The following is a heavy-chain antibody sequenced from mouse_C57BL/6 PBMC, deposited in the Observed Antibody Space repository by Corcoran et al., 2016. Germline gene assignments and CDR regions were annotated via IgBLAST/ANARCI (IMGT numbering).Heavy chain of an antibody. V-gene: IGHV1-26*01. J-gene: IGHJ3*01. CDR2: INPNNGGT. CDR3: AAWFAY. Sequence: EVQLQQSGPELVKPGASVKISCKASGYTFTDYYMNWVKQSNGKSLEWIGDINPNNGGTSYNQKFKGKATLTVDKSSSTAYMELRSLTSEDSAVYYCAAWFAYWGQGTLVTVSA. CDR1: GYTFTDYY.